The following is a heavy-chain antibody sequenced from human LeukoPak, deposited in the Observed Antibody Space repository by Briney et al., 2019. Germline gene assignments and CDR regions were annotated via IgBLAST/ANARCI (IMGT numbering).Heavy chain of an antibody. Sequence: PSETLSLTCTVSGGSISSYYWSWIRQPPGKGREWIGYIYYSGSTNYNPSLKSRVTISVDTSKNQFSLKLSSVTAADTAVYYCARAAERITMVRGVIKADAFDIWGQGTMVTVSS. CDR3: ARAAERITMVRGVIKADAFDI. J-gene: IGHJ3*02. CDR2: IYYSGST. V-gene: IGHV4-59*01. D-gene: IGHD3-10*01. CDR1: GGSISSYY.